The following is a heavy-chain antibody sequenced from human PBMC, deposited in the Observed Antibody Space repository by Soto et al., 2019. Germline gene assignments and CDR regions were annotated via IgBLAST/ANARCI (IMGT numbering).Heavy chain of an antibody. CDR1: GLTFSSYG. J-gene: IGHJ4*02. V-gene: IGHV3-30*18. D-gene: IGHD6-19*01. CDR2: ISYDGSNK. Sequence: PGGSLRLSCAASGLTFSSYGMHWVRQAPGKGLEWVAVISYDGSNKYYADSVKGRFTISRDNSKNTLYLQMNSLRAEDTAVYYCAKGEWLVLGNMRVFDYWGQGTLVTAPQ. CDR3: AKGEWLVLGNMRVFDY.